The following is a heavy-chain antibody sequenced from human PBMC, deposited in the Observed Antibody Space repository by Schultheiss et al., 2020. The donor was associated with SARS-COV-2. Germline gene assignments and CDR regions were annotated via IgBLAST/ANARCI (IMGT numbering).Heavy chain of an antibody. CDR1: GGSVKSGGDY. J-gene: IGHJ4*02. CDR2: IYFRGST. Sequence: SQTLSLTCTVSGGSVKSGGDYWSWIRQPPGKGLEWIGYIYFRGSTYYNPSLKSRVTISVDTSKNQFSLKLSSVTAADTAVYYCARDSGSYDSSGYFDYWGQGTLVTVSS. D-gene: IGHD3-22*01. CDR3: ARDSGSYDSSGYFDY. V-gene: IGHV4-30-2*01.